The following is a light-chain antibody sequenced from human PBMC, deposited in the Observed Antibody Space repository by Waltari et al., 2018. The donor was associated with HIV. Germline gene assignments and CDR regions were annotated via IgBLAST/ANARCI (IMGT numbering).Light chain of an antibody. CDR3: SSYTSSSTLVV. J-gene: IGLJ2*01. Sequence: QSALTQPASVSGSPGQSITISCTGTSSDVGGYNYVSWSQQHPGKAPKLMIYEGSNRPSGVSKRCSGSKAGNTDSLTISGRQAEDEADYYCSSYTSSSTLVVFGGGTKLTVL. CDR1: SSDVGGYNY. V-gene: IGLV2-14*01. CDR2: EGS.